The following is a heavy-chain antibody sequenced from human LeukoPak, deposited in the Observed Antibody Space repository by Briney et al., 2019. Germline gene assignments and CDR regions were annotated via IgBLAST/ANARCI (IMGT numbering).Heavy chain of an antibody. CDR3: ARTYCGGDCYPLPTNPFDY. Sequence: GSLRLSCAASGFTFSSYAMSWVRQAPGKGLEWVSAISGSGGSTYYADSVKGRFTISRDNSKNTLYLQMNSLRAEDTAVYYCARTYCGGDCYPLPTNPFDYWGQGTLVTVSS. CDR2: ISGSGGST. D-gene: IGHD2-21*01. CDR1: GFTFSSYA. V-gene: IGHV3-23*01. J-gene: IGHJ4*02.